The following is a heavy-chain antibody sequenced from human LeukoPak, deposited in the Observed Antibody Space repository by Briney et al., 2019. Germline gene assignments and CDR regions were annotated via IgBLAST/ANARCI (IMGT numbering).Heavy chain of an antibody. D-gene: IGHD5-18*01. Sequence: SVKVSCKASGYTFTGYYMHWVRQAPGQGLEWMGRIIPIFGTANYAQKFQGRVTITTDESTSTAYMELSSLRSEDTAVYYCARDGGYSYGYSTFDYWGQGTLVTVSS. V-gene: IGHV1-69*05. CDR3: ARDGGYSYGYSTFDY. CDR2: IIPIFGTA. CDR1: GYTFTGYY. J-gene: IGHJ4*02.